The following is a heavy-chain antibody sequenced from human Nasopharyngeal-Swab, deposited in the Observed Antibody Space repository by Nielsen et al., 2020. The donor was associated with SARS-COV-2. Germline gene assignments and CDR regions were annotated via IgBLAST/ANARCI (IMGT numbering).Heavy chain of an antibody. V-gene: IGHV4-61*02. Sequence: SETLSLTCTASGGSISSGSYYWSWIRQPAGKGLEWIGRIYTSGSTNYNPSLKSRVTIAVDTSKNQFSPKLSSVTAADTAVYYCARDNRALYYFDYWGQGTLVTVSS. CDR2: IYTSGST. D-gene: IGHD3-10*01. CDR1: GGSISSGSYY. J-gene: IGHJ4*02. CDR3: ARDNRALYYFDY.